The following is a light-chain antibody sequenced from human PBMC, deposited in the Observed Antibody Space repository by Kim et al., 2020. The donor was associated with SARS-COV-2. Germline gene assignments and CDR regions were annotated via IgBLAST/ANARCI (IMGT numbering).Light chain of an antibody. CDR2: GAS. V-gene: IGKV3-15*01. Sequence: MSPGERATLSCRASQSVSSNLAWYQQKPGQAPRLLIYGASTRATGIPARFSGSRSGTQFTLTISSLQSEDFAVYYCHQYNNWPLTFGGGTKVDIK. CDR3: HQYNNWPLT. J-gene: IGKJ4*01. CDR1: QSVSSN.